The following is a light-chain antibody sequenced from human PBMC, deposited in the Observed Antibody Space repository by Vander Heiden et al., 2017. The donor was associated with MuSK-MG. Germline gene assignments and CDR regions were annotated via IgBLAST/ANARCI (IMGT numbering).Light chain of an antibody. V-gene: IGKV5-2*01. CDR2: YAT. Sequence: ETTPTQSLAFMSATPGDKVNISCKASRDIDDDRYWYQQQPGEDAIFIIQYATTLVPGIPPRFSGSGYGTDFILTTNNRESEDAAYSYCLQHDNCPPWTFGRGTKVDIK. CDR1: RDIDDD. CDR3: LQHDNCPPWT. J-gene: IGKJ1*01.